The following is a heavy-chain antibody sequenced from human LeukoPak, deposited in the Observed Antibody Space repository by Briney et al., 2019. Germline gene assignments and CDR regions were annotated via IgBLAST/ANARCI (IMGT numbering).Heavy chain of an antibody. CDR3: ARAGIYDAFDI. D-gene: IGHD3-10*01. CDR2: ISAYNGNT. CDR1: GGTFSSYA. J-gene: IGHJ3*02. Sequence: ASVKVSCKASGGTFSSYAISWVRQAPGQGLEWMGWISAYNGNTNYAQKLQGRVTMTRDTSISTAYMELSSLRSEDTAVYYCARAGIYDAFDIWGQGTMVTVSS. V-gene: IGHV1-18*01.